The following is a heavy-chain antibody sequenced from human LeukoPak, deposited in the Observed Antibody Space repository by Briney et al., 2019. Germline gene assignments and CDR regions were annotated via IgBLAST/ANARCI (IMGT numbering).Heavy chain of an antibody. CDR2: IYYSGST. CDR1: GGSISSGDYY. D-gene: IGHD3-22*01. Sequence: SETLSLTCTVSGGSISSGDYYWSWIRQPPGKGLEWIGYIYYSGSTYYNPSLKSRVTISVDTSKNQFSLKLSSVTAADTAVYYCARSPYYYDSSCYLDYWGQGTLVTVSS. V-gene: IGHV4-30-4*01. J-gene: IGHJ4*02. CDR3: ARSPYYYDSSCYLDY.